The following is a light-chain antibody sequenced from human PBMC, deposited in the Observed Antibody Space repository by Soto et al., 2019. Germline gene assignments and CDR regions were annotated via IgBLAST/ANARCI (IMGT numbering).Light chain of an antibody. CDR2: TDS. CDR3: AAWDDSLSGRV. CDR1: NSNIGGNY. V-gene: IGLV1-47*02. J-gene: IGLJ3*02. Sequence: QLVLTQPPSASGTPGQRVTISCSGSNSNIGGNYVFWYQQLPGTAPKLLIYTDSHRPSGVPDRFSGSKSGTSASLAISGLRSEDEADYYCAAWDDSLSGRVFGGGTQLTVL.